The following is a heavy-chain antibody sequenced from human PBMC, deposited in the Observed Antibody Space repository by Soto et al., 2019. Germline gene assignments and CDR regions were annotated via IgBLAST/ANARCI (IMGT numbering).Heavy chain of an antibody. CDR1: GGTFSSYT. J-gene: IGHJ3*02. D-gene: IGHD5-12*01. V-gene: IGHV1-69*04. CDR2: IIPILGIA. CDR3: ARDNSGYEDAFDI. Sequence: GASVKVSCKASGGTFSSYTISWVRQAPGQGLEWMGRIIPILGIANYAQKFQGRVTITADKSTSTAYMELSSLRSEDTAVYYCARDNSGYEDAFDIWGQGTMVTVSS.